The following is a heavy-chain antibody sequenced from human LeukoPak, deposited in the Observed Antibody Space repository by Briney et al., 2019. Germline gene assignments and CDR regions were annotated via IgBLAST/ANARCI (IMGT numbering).Heavy chain of an antibody. D-gene: IGHD4-23*01. CDR3: ARDYGGNRRAFDI. J-gene: IGHJ3*02. CDR1: GFTFNNYW. V-gene: IGHV3-74*01. Sequence: PGGPLRLSCAGSGFTFNNYWIHWVRQAPGKGLVWLSRISNDGTSTIYADSVRGRFTISRDNAKNTLFLQMNSLRVEDTAVYFCARDYGGNRRAFDIWGQGTMVTVSS. CDR2: ISNDGTST.